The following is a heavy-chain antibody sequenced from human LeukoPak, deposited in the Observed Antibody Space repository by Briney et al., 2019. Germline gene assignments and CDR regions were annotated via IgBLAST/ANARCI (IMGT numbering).Heavy chain of an antibody. Sequence: GESLKISCKGSGYSFTSYWIGWVRQMPGKGLEWMGIIYPGDSDTRYSPSFQGQVTISADKSVSTAYLQWSSLKASDTAMYYCARRPYCSSTSCYRNFDYWGQETLVTVSS. CDR1: GYSFTSYW. CDR2: IYPGDSDT. D-gene: IGHD2-2*01. CDR3: ARRPYCSSTSCYRNFDY. V-gene: IGHV5-51*01. J-gene: IGHJ4*02.